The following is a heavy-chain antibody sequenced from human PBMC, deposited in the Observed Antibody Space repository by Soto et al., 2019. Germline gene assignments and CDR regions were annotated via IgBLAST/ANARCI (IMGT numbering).Heavy chain of an antibody. J-gene: IGHJ4*02. V-gene: IGHV3-23*01. CDR3: ARLRFLEGPAHSSSWYRPEYYFDY. D-gene: IGHD6-13*01. Sequence: GGSLRLSCAASGFTFSSYWMSWVRQAPGKGLEWVANIKQDGSGGSTYYADSVKGRFTISRDNSKNTLYLQMNSLRAEDTAVYYCARLRFLEGPAHSSSWYRPEYYFDYCGEGTLVTVSS. CDR2: IKQDGSGGST. CDR1: GFTFSSYW.